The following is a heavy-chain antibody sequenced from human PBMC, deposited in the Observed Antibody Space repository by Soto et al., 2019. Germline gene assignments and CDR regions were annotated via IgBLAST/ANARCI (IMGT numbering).Heavy chain of an antibody. CDR1: GFTFSSYG. Sequence: GGSLRLSCAASGFTFSSYGMHWVRQAPGKGLEWVAVIWYDGSNKFYGDSVKGRFTISRDNSKNTLYLQMNSLRDEDTAVYYCARPARGYCSGGSCYSGHLQHWGQGTLVTVSS. V-gene: IGHV3-33*01. D-gene: IGHD2-15*01. CDR3: ARPARGYCSGGSCYSGHLQH. CDR2: IWYDGSNK. J-gene: IGHJ1*01.